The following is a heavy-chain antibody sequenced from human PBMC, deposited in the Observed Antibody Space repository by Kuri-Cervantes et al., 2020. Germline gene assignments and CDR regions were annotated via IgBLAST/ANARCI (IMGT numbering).Heavy chain of an antibody. CDR2: ISGSGGST. Sequence: LSLTCAASGFTFSSYAMSWVRQAPGKGLEWVSAISGSGGSTYYADSVKGRFTISRDNSKNTLYLQMNSLRAEDTAVYYCAKEALAYCGGDCYSPLDYWGQGTLVTVSS. V-gene: IGHV3-23*01. D-gene: IGHD2-21*02. CDR1: GFTFSSYA. J-gene: IGHJ4*02. CDR3: AKEALAYCGGDCYSPLDY.